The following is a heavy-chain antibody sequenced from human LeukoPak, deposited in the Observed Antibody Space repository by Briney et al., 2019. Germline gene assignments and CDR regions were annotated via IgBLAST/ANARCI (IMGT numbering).Heavy chain of an antibody. D-gene: IGHD2-15*01. CDR1: GFIAGYNY. J-gene: IGHJ4*02. Sequence: GGSLRLSCEVSGFIAGYNYMSWVRQAPGKGLEWVSVIYRGDTYYTDSVKGRFTISRDDSKNTVFLQMNNLRVEDTAEYFCASYYCSSGSCYFDHWGQGTLVTVSS. CDR3: ASYYCSSGSCYFDH. CDR2: IYRGDT. V-gene: IGHV3-53*01.